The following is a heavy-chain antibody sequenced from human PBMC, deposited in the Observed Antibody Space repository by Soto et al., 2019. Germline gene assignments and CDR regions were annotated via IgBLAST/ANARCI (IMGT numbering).Heavy chain of an antibody. CDR1: GFTFSSYG. V-gene: IGHV3-30*18. CDR2: ISYDGSNK. Sequence: GGSLRLSCAASGFTFSSYGMHWVRQAPGKGLEWVAVISYDGSNKYYADSVKGRFTISRDNSKNTLYLQMNSLRAEDTAVYYCAKGDSDYCSGGSCYTPFDYWGQGTLVTVSS. D-gene: IGHD2-15*01. CDR3: AKGDSDYCSGGSCYTPFDY. J-gene: IGHJ4*02.